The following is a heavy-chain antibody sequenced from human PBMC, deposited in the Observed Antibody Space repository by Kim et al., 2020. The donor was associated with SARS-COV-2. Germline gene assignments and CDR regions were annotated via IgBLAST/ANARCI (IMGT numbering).Heavy chain of an antibody. V-gene: IGHV4-39*01. J-gene: IGHJ3*02. CDR1: GGSISSSSYY. CDR3: ASPPRVFGAFDI. CDR2: IYYSGST. D-gene: IGHD6-13*01. Sequence: SETLSLTCTVSGGSISSSSYYWGWIRQPPGKGLEWIGSIYYSGSTYYNPSLKSRVTISVDTSKNQFSLKLSSVTAADTAVYYCASPPRVFGAFDIWGQGTMVTVSS.